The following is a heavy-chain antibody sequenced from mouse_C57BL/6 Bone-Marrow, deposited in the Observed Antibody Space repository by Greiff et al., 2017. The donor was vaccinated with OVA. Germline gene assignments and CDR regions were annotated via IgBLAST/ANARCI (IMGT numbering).Heavy chain of an antibody. V-gene: IGHV1-4*01. Sequence: VQLQQSGAELARPGASVKMSCKASGYTFTSYTMHWVKQRPGQGLEWIGYINPSSGYTKYTQKFKDKATLTADNSSSTAYMQLSSLTSEDSAVYYCARFITTVVPFAYWGQGTLVTVSA. CDR3: ARFITTVVPFAY. CDR2: INPSSGYT. CDR1: GYTFTSYT. D-gene: IGHD1-1*01. J-gene: IGHJ3*01.